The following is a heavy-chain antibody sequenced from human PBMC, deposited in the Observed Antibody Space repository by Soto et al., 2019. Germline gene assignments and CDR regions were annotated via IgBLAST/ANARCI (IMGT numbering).Heavy chain of an antibody. CDR2: INPSGGST. Sequence: QVQLVQSGGEVKKPGASVKVSCKASGYTFTSYYMHWVRQAPGQGLEWMGIINPSGGSTGYAQKFQGRVTMTRDTSTSTGYMELSSLRSEDTAVYYCARVSPSDTRYDYVGTNCFDPWGQGTLVTVSS. CDR3: ARVSPSDTRYDYVGTNCFDP. CDR1: GYTFTSYY. V-gene: IGHV1-46*03. J-gene: IGHJ5*02. D-gene: IGHD3-16*01.